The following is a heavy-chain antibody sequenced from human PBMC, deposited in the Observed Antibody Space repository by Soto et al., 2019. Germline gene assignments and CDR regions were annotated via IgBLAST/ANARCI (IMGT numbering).Heavy chain of an antibody. J-gene: IGHJ4*02. CDR2: INHSGST. V-gene: IGHV4-34*01. D-gene: IGHD3-10*01. CDR1: GGSFSGYY. CDR3: ARGTRITMVRGVIIPNFDY. Sequence: LSETLSLTCAVYGGSFSGYYWSWIRQPPGKGLEWIGEINHSGSTNYNPSLKSRVTISVDTSKNQFSLKLSSVTAADTAVYYCARGTRITMVRGVIIPNFDYWGQGTLVTVSS.